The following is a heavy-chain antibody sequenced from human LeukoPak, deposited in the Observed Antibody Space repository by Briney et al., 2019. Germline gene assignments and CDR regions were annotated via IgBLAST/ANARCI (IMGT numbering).Heavy chain of an antibody. CDR1: GFTFSSYG. Sequence: TGGSLRLSCAASGFTFSSYGMNWIRQAPGKGLEWVSSISSGSSYIHYADSVKGRFTISRDNAKNSMYLQMNSLRAEDTAVYYCVSNYDYWSGPDYWGQGTLVTVSS. J-gene: IGHJ4*02. CDR2: ISSGSSYI. CDR3: VSNYDYWSGPDY. V-gene: IGHV3-21*01. D-gene: IGHD3/OR15-3a*01.